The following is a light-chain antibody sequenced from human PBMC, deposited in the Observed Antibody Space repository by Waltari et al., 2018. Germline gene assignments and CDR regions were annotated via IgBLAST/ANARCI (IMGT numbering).Light chain of an antibody. CDR1: SSDVGGHNH. Sequence: QSALTQPASVSGSPGQSITLPCTGTSSDVGGHNHVSWYQQHPGQAPKLLIYDVTKWPSGVSDRVSGSKAGNTASLTISGLQAEDEADYYCNSFTSSTTWVFGGGTRVTVL. V-gene: IGLV2-14*03. CDR2: DVT. CDR3: NSFTSSTTWV. J-gene: IGLJ3*02.